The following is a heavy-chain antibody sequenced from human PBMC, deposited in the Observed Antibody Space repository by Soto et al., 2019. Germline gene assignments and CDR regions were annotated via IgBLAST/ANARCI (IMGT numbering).Heavy chain of an antibody. CDR3: ASRYYYDSSGFSPFDY. CDR1: GSTFSSYA. CDR2: IIPIFGTA. Sequence: GASVKVTCKASGSTFSSYAISWVRQAPGQGLEWMGGIIPIFGTANYAQKFQGRVTITADESTSTAYMELSSLRSEDTAVYYCASRYYYDSSGFSPFDYRGQGTLVTVSS. D-gene: IGHD3-22*01. V-gene: IGHV1-69*13. J-gene: IGHJ4*02.